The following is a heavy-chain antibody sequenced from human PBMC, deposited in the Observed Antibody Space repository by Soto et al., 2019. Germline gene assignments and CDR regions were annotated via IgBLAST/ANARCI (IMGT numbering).Heavy chain of an antibody. CDR3: ARQRAWYGEWAFDV. V-gene: IGHV4-39*01. CDR2: IKYTGRT. CDR1: GDSFSSDTHF. D-gene: IGHD3-10*01. J-gene: IGHJ3*01. Sequence: QPLLQESGPGLVKPSETMPLTCSVSGDSFSSDTHFWVWIRQPPGKGLEWIASIKYTGRTYYNPALQSRVTIAVDTSKSQFSLRLSSVTAADTALYYCARQRAWYGEWAFDVWGQGTMVTVSS.